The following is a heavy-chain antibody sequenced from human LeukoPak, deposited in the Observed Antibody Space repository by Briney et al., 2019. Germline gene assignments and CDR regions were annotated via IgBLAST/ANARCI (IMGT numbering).Heavy chain of an antibody. CDR2: ISGSGGST. J-gene: IGHJ4*02. D-gene: IGHD1-26*01. CDR1: GFTFSSYA. V-gene: IGHV3-23*01. Sequence: GGSLRLSCAASGFTFSSYAMSWVRQAPGKGREWVSAISGSGGSTYYADSVKGRFTISRDNSKNTLYLQMNSLRAEDTAVYYCAKVLVGATFGVLDYWGQGTLVTVSS. CDR3: AKVLVGATFGVLDY.